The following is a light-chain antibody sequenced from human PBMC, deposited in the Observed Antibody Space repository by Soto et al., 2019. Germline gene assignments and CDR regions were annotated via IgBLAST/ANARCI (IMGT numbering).Light chain of an antibody. V-gene: IGKV3-20*01. CDR2: GAS. Sequence: EIVLTQSPGTLSLSPGESATLSCRANQSVSSSYLAWYQQRPGQAPRLLIYGASSRATGIPDRFSGSGSGTDFTLTISRLEPEDFAEYYCQQYGSSQYTFGQGTKLEIK. J-gene: IGKJ2*01. CDR1: QSVSSSY. CDR3: QQYGSSQYT.